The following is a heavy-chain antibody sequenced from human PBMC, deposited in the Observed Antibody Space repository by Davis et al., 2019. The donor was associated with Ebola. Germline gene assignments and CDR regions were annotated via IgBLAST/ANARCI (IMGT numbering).Heavy chain of an antibody. Sequence: MPSETLSLTCTVSGGSISSGGYYWSCISQLPGKGLEWIGYIYYSGNPYSNPSLGCRVTISVDTSKNQFPLNLSSVTAADTAVYYCARLRTEMASFYFEYWGQGTLVTVSS. J-gene: IGHJ4*02. CDR1: GGSISSGGYY. D-gene: IGHD5-24*01. CDR3: ARLRTEMASFYFEY. V-gene: IGHV4-31*03. CDR2: IYYSGNP.